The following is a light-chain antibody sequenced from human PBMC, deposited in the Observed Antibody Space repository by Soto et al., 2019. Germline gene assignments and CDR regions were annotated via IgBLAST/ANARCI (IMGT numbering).Light chain of an antibody. CDR1: QTVTNSH. CDR3: QLYGTSPKT. J-gene: IGKJ1*01. CDR2: DAV. V-gene: IGKV3-20*01. Sequence: ENVLTQSPGTLSLSPGERATLSCRASQTVTNSHLAWYQHKPGQAPRLLIYDAVTRATGIPDRFTGRGFGTDFTLTISRLEPEAFEVYYCQLYGTSPKTFGHRTK.